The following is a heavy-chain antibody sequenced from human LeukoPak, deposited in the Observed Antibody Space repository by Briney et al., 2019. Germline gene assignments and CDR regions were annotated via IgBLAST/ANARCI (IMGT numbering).Heavy chain of an antibody. D-gene: IGHD3/OR15-3a*01. CDR1: GLTFSSYA. J-gene: IGHJ4*02. CDR2: ISGSGGST. V-gene: IGHV3-23*01. Sequence: GGSLRLSCAASGLTFSSYAMSWVRQAPGKGLEWVSAISGSGGSTYYADSVKGRFTICRDNSKNTLYLQMNSLRGEDTAVYYCAKRDYYESNDFYPLFDYWGQGTLVTVSS. CDR3: AKRDYYESNDFYPLFDY.